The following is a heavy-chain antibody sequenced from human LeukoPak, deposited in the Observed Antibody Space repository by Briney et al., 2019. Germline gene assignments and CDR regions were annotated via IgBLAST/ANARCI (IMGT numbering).Heavy chain of an antibody. CDR3: AKDGGYCSSTSCPEDNWFDP. CDR2: IRYDGSNK. D-gene: IGHD2-2*01. J-gene: IGHJ5*02. CDR1: GFTFSSYG. Sequence: GGSLRLSCAASGFTFSSYGMLWVRQAPGKGLEWVAFIRYDGSNKYYADSVKGRFTISRDNSKNTLYLQMNSLRAEDTAVYYCAKDGGYCSSTSCPEDNWFDPWGQGTLVTVSS. V-gene: IGHV3-30*02.